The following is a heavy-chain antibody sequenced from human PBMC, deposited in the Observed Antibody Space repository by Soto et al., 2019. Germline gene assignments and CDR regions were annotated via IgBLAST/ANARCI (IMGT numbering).Heavy chain of an antibody. Sequence: GGSLRLSCAASGFTFSNAWMSWVRQAPGKGLEWVGRIKSKTDGGTTDFAAPVKGRFAISRDDSKNMVYLQMNSLKTEDTGIYYCYSDCYLIMVAGTRDYWGHGTLVTVSS. CDR3: YSDCYLIMVAGTRDY. J-gene: IGHJ4*01. CDR2: IKSKTDGGTT. V-gene: IGHV3-15*01. CDR1: GFTFSNAW. D-gene: IGHD2-15*01.